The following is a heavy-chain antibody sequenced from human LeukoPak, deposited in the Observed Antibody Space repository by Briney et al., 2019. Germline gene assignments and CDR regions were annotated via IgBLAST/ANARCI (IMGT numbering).Heavy chain of an antibody. D-gene: IGHD4-23*01. CDR1: GVSISSSSYY. J-gene: IGHJ5*02. Sequence: SETLSLTCTVSGVSISSSSYYWGWIRQPPGKGLEWIGSIYYSGSTYYNPSLKSRVTISVDTSKNQFSLKLSSVTAADTAVYYCARAAEVVTPLNWFDPWGQGTLVTVSS. CDR3: ARAAEVVTPLNWFDP. CDR2: IYYSGST. V-gene: IGHV4-39*07.